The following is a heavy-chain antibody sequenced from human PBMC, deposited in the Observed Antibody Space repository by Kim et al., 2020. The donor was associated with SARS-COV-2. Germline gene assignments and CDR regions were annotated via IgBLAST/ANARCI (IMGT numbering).Heavy chain of an antibody. CDR1: GFTFSSYE. J-gene: IGHJ4*02. CDR2: ISSSGSTI. D-gene: IGHD3-9*01. V-gene: IGHV3-48*03. CDR3: ARAVLKRYFDWLLSGAGDY. Sequence: GGSLRLSCAASGFTFSSYEMNWVRQAPGKGLEWVSYISSSGSTIYYADSVKGRFTISRDNAKNSLYLQMNSLRAEDTAVYYCARAVLKRYFDWLLSGAGDYWDQGTLVTVSS.